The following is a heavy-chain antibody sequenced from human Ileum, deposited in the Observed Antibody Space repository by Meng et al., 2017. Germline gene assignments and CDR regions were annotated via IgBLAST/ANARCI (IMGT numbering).Heavy chain of an antibody. V-gene: IGHV3-23*01. D-gene: IGHD3-16*01. CDR1: GFYVSDYA. CDR3: AKRGEANNFYFYPWAV. Sequence: ESLKISCVASGFYVSDYAMSWVRQAPGKGLEWVSSISSPGYTSYADSVKGRFTVARDTSENKVFLRLTSLRAEDTAVYYCAKRGEANNFYFYPWAVWGQGTTVTVSS. J-gene: IGHJ6*02. CDR2: ISSPGYT.